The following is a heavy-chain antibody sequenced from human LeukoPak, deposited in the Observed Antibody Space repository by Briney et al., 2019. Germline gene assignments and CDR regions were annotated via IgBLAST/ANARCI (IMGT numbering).Heavy chain of an antibody. CDR1: GFTFSDYY. J-gene: IGHJ4*02. CDR2: ISSSGSTI. Sequence: GGSLRLSCAASGFTFSDYYMSWIRQAPGKGLEWVSYISSSGSTIYYADSVKGRFTISRDNSKNTLYLQMNSLRAEDTAVYYCAKDRPITMVRGVIDRNLGLLDYWGQGTLVTVSS. V-gene: IGHV3-11*04. D-gene: IGHD3-10*01. CDR3: AKDRPITMVRGVIDRNLGLLDY.